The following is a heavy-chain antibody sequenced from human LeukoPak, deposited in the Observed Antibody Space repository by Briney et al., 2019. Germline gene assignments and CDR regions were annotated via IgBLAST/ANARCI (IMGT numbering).Heavy chain of an antibody. Sequence: PSETLSLTCTVSGGSISSCYWSWIQQPPGKGLEWIGNIYYNGITNYNPSLKSRVTISVDTSKNQFSLKLSSVTAADTAVYFCARGEYYPMDVWGQGTTVTVSS. D-gene: IGHD3-10*01. CDR1: GGSISSCY. CDR3: ARGEYYPMDV. J-gene: IGHJ6*02. V-gene: IGHV4-59*01. CDR2: IYYNGIT.